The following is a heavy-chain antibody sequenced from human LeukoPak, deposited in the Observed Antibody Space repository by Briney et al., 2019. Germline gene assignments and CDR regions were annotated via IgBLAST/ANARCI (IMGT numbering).Heavy chain of an antibody. Sequence: PSETLSLTCTVSGGSISSYCWSWIRQPAGKGLEWIGRIYTSGSTNYNPSLKSRVTMSIDTSKNQFSLKLSSVTAADTAVYYCARAGDSSSWYEGGYYFDYWGQGTLVTVSS. D-gene: IGHD6-13*01. CDR1: GGSISSYC. CDR3: ARAGDSSSWYEGGYYFDY. V-gene: IGHV4-4*07. CDR2: IYTSGST. J-gene: IGHJ4*02.